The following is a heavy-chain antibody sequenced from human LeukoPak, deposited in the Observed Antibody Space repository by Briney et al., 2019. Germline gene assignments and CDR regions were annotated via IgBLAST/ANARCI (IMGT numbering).Heavy chain of an antibody. Sequence: PSETLSLTCTVSGGSISSGSYYWSWIRQPAGKGLEWIGRIYTSGSTNYNPSLKSRVTISVDTSKNQFSLKLSSVTAADTAVYYCARLGGVRGVYFDYWGQGTLVTVSS. CDR2: IYTSGST. CDR3: ARLGGVRGVYFDY. J-gene: IGHJ4*02. V-gene: IGHV4-61*02. D-gene: IGHD3-10*01. CDR1: GGSISSGSYY.